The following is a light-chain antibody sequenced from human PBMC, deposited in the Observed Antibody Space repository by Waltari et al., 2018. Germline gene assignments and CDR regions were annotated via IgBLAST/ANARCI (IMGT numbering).Light chain of an antibody. J-gene: IGKJ1*01. CDR3: QHTYSTPQA. CDR1: QSISSY. Sequence: DIQMTQSPSSLSASVGDRVTITCRASQSISSYLNWYQQKPGKAPKRLISAASSLQSGVPSRFGGSGSGTDFTLTISSLQPEDFATYYCQHTYSTPQAFGQGTKVEFK. V-gene: IGKV1-39*01. CDR2: AAS.